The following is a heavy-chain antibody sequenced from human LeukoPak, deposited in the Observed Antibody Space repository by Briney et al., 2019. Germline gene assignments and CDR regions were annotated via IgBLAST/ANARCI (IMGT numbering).Heavy chain of an antibody. CDR3: VRHIRDSSFFDP. CDR1: GGSISSSDYF. J-gene: IGHJ5*02. Sequence: SETLSLTCTVSGGSISSSDYFYGWICQSPGKGLEWIGYINYSGSTYYNPSLRSRVTISVDTSRNQFSLRLTSVTAADTAVYYCVRHIRDSSFFDPWGLGTLVTVSS. D-gene: IGHD2-2*01. V-gene: IGHV4-39*01. CDR2: INYSGST.